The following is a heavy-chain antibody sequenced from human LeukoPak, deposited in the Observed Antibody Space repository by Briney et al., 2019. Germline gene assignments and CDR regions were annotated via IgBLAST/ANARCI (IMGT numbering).Heavy chain of an antibody. Sequence: GGSLRLSCAASEFTFSTSTMNWVRQAPGKGLEWISYISGGRNAISYAGSVKGRFTISRDNAKNSLYLQMNSLRDDDTAVYYCVRDVSYAFDIWGQGTMVTVSS. CDR1: EFTFSTST. V-gene: IGHV3-48*02. J-gene: IGHJ3*02. CDR2: ISGGRNAI. D-gene: IGHD3-16*01. CDR3: VRDVSYAFDI.